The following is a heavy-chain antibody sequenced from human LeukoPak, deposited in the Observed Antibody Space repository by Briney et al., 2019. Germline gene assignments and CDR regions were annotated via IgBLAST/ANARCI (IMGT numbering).Heavy chain of an antibody. CDR1: GFTVSSNY. Sequence: GGSLRLSCAASGFTVSSNYMTWVRQAPGKGLEWVSVIYKNAITYYADTVKGRFTISRDNSKNTLYLQMSSLRADDTAVYYCARSLRVRGVPDYMDVWGKGTTVTISS. CDR3: ARSLRVRGVPDYMDV. V-gene: IGHV3-53*01. D-gene: IGHD3-10*01. J-gene: IGHJ6*03. CDR2: IYKNAIT.